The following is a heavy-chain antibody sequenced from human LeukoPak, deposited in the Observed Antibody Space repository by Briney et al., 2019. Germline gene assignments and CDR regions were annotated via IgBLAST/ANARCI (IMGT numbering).Heavy chain of an antibody. CDR1: GFTFSSYE. J-gene: IGHJ4*02. V-gene: IGHV3-48*01. D-gene: IGHD3-22*01. Sequence: GGSLRLSCAASGFTFSSYEMMWVRQAPGKGLEWISYISRSSSTIYYADSVKGRFTISRDNAKNSLYLQMNSLRAEDTAVYYCARGMYYYDSSGYYTDFDYWGQGTLVTVSS. CDR2: ISRSSSTI. CDR3: ARGMYYYDSSGYYTDFDY.